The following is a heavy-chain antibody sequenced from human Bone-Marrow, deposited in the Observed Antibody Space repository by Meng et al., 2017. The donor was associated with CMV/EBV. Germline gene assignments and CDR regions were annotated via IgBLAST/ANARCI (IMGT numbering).Heavy chain of an antibody. J-gene: IGHJ5*01. CDR3: ARVTDFWSTPWGFDP. V-gene: IGHV1-2*02. CDR2: VNAHSGAT. Sequence: GGSLRLSCKASGYTFTGYYIHWVRQAPGQGLEWMGWVNAHSGATNYAMNFQDRVTMTRDTSITTAYMDLSRMTSDDTAVYYCARVTDFWSTPWGFDPWGQGTLVTVSS. D-gene: IGHD3-3*01. CDR1: GYTFTGYY.